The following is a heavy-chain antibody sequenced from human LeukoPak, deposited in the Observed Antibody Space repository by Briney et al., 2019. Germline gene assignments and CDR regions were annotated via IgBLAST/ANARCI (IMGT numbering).Heavy chain of an antibody. CDR2: ISAYNGNT. J-gene: IGHJ4*02. Sequence: GASVKVSCKASGYTFTSYGISWVRQAPGQGLEWMGWISAYNGNTNYAQKLQGRVTMTTDTSTSTAYMELRSLRSDDTAVYYCARATLLRYYYDSSGYGDYWGQGTLVTVSS. CDR3: ARATLLRYYYDSSGYGDY. D-gene: IGHD3-22*01. V-gene: IGHV1-18*01. CDR1: GYTFTSYG.